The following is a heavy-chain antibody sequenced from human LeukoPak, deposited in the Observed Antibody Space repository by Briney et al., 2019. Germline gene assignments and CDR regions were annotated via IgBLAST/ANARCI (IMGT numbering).Heavy chain of an antibody. D-gene: IGHD3-22*01. CDR1: GYTFTSYA. CDR3: ARDGGYYYDSSGYPTPIYYMDV. V-gene: IGHV1-3*03. J-gene: IGHJ6*03. Sequence: ASVKVSCKASGYTFTSYAMHWVRQAPGQRLEWMGWINAGNGNTKYSQEFQGRVTITRDTSASTAYMELSSLRSEDMAVYYCARDGGYYYDSSGYPTPIYYMDVWGKGTTVTVSS. CDR2: INAGNGNT.